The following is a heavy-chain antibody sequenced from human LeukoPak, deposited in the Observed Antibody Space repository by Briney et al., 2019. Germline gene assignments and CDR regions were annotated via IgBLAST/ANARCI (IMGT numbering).Heavy chain of an antibody. J-gene: IGHJ3*02. CDR3: AKVRYSGYDWTFDI. CDR1: GFTFDDYA. D-gene: IGHD5-12*01. Sequence: GGSLRLSCAASGFTFDDYAMHWARQAPGKGLEWVSGISWNSGSIGYADSVKGRFTISRGNAKNSLYLQMNSLRAEDTALYYCAKVRYSGYDWTFDIWGQGTMVTVSS. V-gene: IGHV3-9*01. CDR2: ISWNSGSI.